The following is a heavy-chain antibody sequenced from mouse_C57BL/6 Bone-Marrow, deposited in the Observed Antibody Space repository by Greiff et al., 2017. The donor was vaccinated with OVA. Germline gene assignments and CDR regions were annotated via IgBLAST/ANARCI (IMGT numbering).Heavy chain of an antibody. CDR1: GYTFTSYW. J-gene: IGHJ3*01. D-gene: IGHD3-1*01. Sequence: QVQLQQSGAELVKPGASVKLSCKASGYTFTSYWMQWVKQRPGQGLEWIGEIDPSDSYTNYNQKFKGKATLTVDTSSSTAYMQLSSLTSEDSAVYYCARSGPCAYWGQGTLVTVSA. V-gene: IGHV1-50*01. CDR2: IDPSDSYT. CDR3: ARSGPCAY.